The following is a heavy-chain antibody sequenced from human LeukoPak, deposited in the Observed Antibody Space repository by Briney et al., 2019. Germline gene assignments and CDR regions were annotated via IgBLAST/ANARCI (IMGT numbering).Heavy chain of an antibody. J-gene: IGHJ4*02. CDR3: XXXXXXXXXYSYGSNPDY. D-gene: IGHD5-18*01. CDR1: GFTFSSYA. Sequence: QPGGSLRPSCAASGFTFSSYAMHWVRQALGKGLEWVAVISYDGSNKYYADSVKGRFTISRDNSKNTLYLQMNSLRAEDTAVYYXXXXXXXXXXYSYGSNPDYWGQGTLVTVSS. V-gene: IGHV3-30-3*01. CDR2: ISYDGSNK.